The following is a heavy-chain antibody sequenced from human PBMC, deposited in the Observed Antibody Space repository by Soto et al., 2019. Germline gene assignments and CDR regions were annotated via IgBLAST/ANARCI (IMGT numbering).Heavy chain of an antibody. Sequence: SETLSLTCAVSGGSFTSNNWWTCFRQPPGQGLEWIGEIYRTGSTNYNPSLKSRVTISLDKSEKQFSLKVTSLTAADTAVYYCAGRDPGTSVDYWGQGTLVTVSS. CDR3: AGRDPGTSVDY. V-gene: IGHV4-4*02. CDR1: GGSFTSNNW. D-gene: IGHD1-7*01. J-gene: IGHJ4*02. CDR2: IYRTGST.